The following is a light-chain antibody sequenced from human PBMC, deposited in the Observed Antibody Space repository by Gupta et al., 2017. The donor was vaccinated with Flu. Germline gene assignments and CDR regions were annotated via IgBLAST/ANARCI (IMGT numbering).Light chain of an antibody. V-gene: IGKV3-20*01. Sequence: VLTQSPGTLSLSPGERATLSCRASQSITRDYLAWYQQRPGQAPRLLIYGASTRATGIADRFGGSGSGTDCTLTISSLAPEDFAVYYCQQYGSSPVTFGGGTKVE. CDR1: QSITRDY. CDR2: GAS. CDR3: QQYGSSPVT. J-gene: IGKJ4*01.